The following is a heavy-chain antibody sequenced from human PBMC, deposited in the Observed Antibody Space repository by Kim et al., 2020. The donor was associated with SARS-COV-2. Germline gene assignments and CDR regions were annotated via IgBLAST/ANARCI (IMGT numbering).Heavy chain of an antibody. V-gene: IGHV1-2*02. CDR2: INPNSGGT. D-gene: IGHD2-2*01. CDR1: GYTFTGYY. CDR3: ARYPYCSDTNCYRGPNWFDA. Sequence: ASVKVSCKASGYTFTGYYMHWVRQAPGQGLEWMGWINPNSGGTNYAQKFQGRVTMTRDTSISTAYMELSRLRSDDTAVYYCARYPYCSDTNCYRGPNWFDAWGQGTLVTVSS. J-gene: IGHJ5*02.